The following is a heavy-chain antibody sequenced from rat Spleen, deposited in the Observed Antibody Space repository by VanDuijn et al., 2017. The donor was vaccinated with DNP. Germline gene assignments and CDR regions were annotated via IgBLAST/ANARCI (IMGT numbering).Heavy chain of an antibody. CDR1: GLTFSDHN. CDR3: ARQGTEEGIDYVMDA. Sequence: EVQLVESGGGLVQPGRSLKLSCAVSGLTFSDHNMAWVRQAPTKGLEWVASISTGGGNTYYRDSVKGRFTISRDNAKSTIYLQMDSLRSEDTATYYCARQGTEEGIDYVMDAWGQGASVPVSS. CDR2: ISTGGGNT. D-gene: IGHD1-11*01. V-gene: IGHV5-25*01. J-gene: IGHJ4*01.